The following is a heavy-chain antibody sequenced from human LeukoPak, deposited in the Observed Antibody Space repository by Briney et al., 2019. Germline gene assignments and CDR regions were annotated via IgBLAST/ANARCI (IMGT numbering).Heavy chain of an antibody. V-gene: IGHV3-23*01. J-gene: IGHJ4*02. CDR3: AKGPLIEVAGTTWDY. CDR1: GFTFSSYA. Sequence: GGSLSLSCAASGFTFSSYAMSWGRPARGKGLEWVSAISGSGASTYYADSVKGRFTISRDNSKNTLYMQMNSLRAGDTALYYCAKGPLIEVAGTTWDYWGQGTLVTVSS. D-gene: IGHD6-19*01. CDR2: ISGSGAST.